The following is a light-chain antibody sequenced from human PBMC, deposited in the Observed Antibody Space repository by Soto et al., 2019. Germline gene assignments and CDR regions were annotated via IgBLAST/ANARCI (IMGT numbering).Light chain of an antibody. J-gene: IGLJ2*01. CDR2: DVY. CDR1: RSDIGGYNY. CDR3: SSYAVNNKVV. Sequence: QSALTQPPSASGSLGQSVTISCTGTRSDIGGYNYVSWYLQYPGKAPKLMIYDVYKRPSGVPDRFSGSKSGNTASLTVSGLQAEDGADYYCSSYAVNNKVVFGGGTKLTVL. V-gene: IGLV2-8*01.